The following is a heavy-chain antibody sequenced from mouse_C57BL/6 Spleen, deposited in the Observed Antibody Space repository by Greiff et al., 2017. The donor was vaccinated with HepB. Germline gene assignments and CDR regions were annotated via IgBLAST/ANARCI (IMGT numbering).Heavy chain of an antibody. CDR1: GFNIKDDY. CDR2: IDPENGDT. V-gene: IGHV14-4*01. D-gene: IGHD1-1*01. J-gene: IGHJ3*01. Sequence: VQLQHSGAELVRPGASVKLSCTASGFNIKDDYMHWVKQRPEQGLEWIGWIDPENGDTEYASKFQGKATITADTSSNTAYLQLSSLTSEDTAVYYCTTPITTVVAPFAYWGQGTLVTVSA. CDR3: TTPITTVVAPFAY.